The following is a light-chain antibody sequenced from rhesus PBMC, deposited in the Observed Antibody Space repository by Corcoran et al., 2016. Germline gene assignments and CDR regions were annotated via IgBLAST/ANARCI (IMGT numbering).Light chain of an antibody. Sequence: DIQMSQSPSSLSASVGDRVTITCRASQGISSYLNWYQQKPGKAPKLLIYYANSLASGVPSMFCGIGSGTDYTLTISSLQPEDFATYYCQQGYSTPLTVGGGTKVEIK. CDR1: QGISSY. CDR3: QQGYSTPLT. J-gene: IGKJ4*01. V-gene: IGKV1-32*03. CDR2: YAN.